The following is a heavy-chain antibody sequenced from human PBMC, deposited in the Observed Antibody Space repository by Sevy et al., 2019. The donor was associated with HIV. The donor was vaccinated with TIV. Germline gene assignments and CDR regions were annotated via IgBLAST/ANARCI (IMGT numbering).Heavy chain of an antibody. J-gene: IGHJ6*02. CDR1: GFTFSNYN. Sequence: GGSLRLSCAASGFTFSNYNINWVRQSPGKGLEWVSFISTSSGYINYADSVKDRFTISRDNAKNSLYLQMNSLGAEDTAVYYCARDKAILEGRYCMDVWGQGTTVTVSS. V-gene: IGHV3-21*06. D-gene: IGHD3-3*01. CDR2: ISTSSGYI. CDR3: ARDKAILEGRYCMDV.